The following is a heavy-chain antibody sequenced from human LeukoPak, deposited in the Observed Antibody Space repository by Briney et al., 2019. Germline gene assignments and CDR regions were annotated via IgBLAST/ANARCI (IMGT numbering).Heavy chain of an antibody. CDR1: GYTFTSYC. D-gene: IGHD2-21*01. CDR3: ARESGDWGVFDI. V-gene: IGHV1-18*01. CDR2: ISAYNGNT. J-gene: IGHJ3*02. Sequence: ASVKVSCKASGYTFTSYCISWVRQAPGQGLEWMGWISAYNGNTNYAQKLQGRVTMTTDTSTSTAYMELRSLRADDTAVYYCARESGDWGVFDIWGQGTMVTVSS.